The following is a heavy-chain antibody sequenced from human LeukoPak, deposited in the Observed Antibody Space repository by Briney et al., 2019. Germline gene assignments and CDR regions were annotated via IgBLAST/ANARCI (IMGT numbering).Heavy chain of an antibody. CDR3: ARKHDDGDFGGY. CDR1: GYGFTSNW. Sequence: GSSLQISSKGSGYGFTSNWIGWARQMPGKGLEWMGIIYPGNSETRHSPSFQGQVTISVDKSISTASLQRSSLKASDTAMYYCARKHDDGDFGGYWGQGTLVTVS. D-gene: IGHD4-17*01. V-gene: IGHV5-51*03. CDR2: IYPGNSET. J-gene: IGHJ4*02.